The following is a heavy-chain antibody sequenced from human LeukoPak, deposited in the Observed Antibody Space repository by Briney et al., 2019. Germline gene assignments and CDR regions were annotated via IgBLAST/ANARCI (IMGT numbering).Heavy chain of an antibody. CDR1: GGSISSYY. J-gene: IGHJ4*02. CDR2: IYYSGST. V-gene: IGHV4-59*01. Sequence: SETLSLTCTVSGGSISSYYWSWIRQPPGKGLEWIGYIYYSGSTNYNPSLKSRVTISVDTSKNQFSLKLSSVTAADTAVYYCARWMAVAGVFDYWGQGTLVTVSS. D-gene: IGHD6-19*01. CDR3: ARWMAVAGVFDY.